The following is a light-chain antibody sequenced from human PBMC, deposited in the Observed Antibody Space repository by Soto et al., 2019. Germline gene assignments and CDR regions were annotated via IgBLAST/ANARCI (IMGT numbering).Light chain of an antibody. Sequence: QSALTQPASVSGSPGQSITIACTGTSSDIGTYNSVSWYQQHAGEAPKLLIYELTNRPSGVSNRFSGSKSGNTASLSISGLQVEDEAHYFCSSYRKTTHTLLFGGGTKVTVL. CDR3: SSYRKTTHTLL. J-gene: IGLJ2*01. CDR1: SSDIGTYNS. V-gene: IGLV2-14*03. CDR2: ELT.